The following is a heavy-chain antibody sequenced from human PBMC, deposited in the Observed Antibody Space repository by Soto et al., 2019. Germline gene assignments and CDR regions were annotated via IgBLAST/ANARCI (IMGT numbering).Heavy chain of an antibody. CDR1: GGSISSSSYY. V-gene: IGHV4-39*01. Sequence: SETQSLTCTVSGGSISSSSYYWGWLRQPPGKGLEWIGSIYYSGSTYYNPSLKSRVTISVDTSKNQYSLKLSSVTAADTAVYYCARRVVGANDYFDYWGQGTLVTVSS. J-gene: IGHJ4*02. CDR3: ARRVVGANDYFDY. CDR2: IYYSGST. D-gene: IGHD1-26*01.